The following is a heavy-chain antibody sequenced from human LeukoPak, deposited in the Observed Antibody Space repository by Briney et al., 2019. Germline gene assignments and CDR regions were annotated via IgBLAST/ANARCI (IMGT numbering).Heavy chain of an antibody. CDR2: VYYTGNA. J-gene: IGHJ3*02. CDR3: ARLRALSGHRGAFDI. D-gene: IGHD5/OR15-5a*01. CDR1: GDSISNHIYY. V-gene: IGHV4-39*01. Sequence: SVTLSLTCAVSGDSISNHIYYWDWIRQTPGKGLEWIGAVYYTGNAYYNPSLKSRVTISVDTSDNRFSLHLSSVNAADTAIYCCARLRALSGHRGAFDIWGQGTLVTVSS.